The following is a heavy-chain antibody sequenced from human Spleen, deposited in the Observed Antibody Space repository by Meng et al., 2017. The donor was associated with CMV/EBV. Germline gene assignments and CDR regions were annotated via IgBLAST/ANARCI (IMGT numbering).Heavy chain of an antibody. CDR3: ATAPVDFWSGYSE. V-gene: IGHV1-46*01. D-gene: IGHD3-3*01. CDR2: INPSGGSI. J-gene: IGHJ4*02. Sequence: ASVKVSCKASGYTFTSYYMHWVRQAPGQGLEWMGIINPSGGSINYAQKFQGRVTMTEDTSTDTAYMELSSLRSEDTAVYYCATAPVDFWSGYSEWGQGTLVTDSS. CDR1: GYTFTSYY.